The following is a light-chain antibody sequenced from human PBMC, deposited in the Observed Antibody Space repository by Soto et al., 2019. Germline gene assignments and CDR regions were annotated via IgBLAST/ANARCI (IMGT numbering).Light chain of an antibody. CDR1: QGISNF. J-gene: IGKJ1*01. Sequence: DIQLTQSPSSLSASVGDRVTITCRASQGISNFVAWYQQKPGKVPKLLIYAASTLQSGVPSRFSGSGSGTDFTLSISNLQPEDVRTFYCQKNHSAPPTFGHAPKVDI. V-gene: IGKV1-27*01. CDR3: QKNHSAPPT. CDR2: AAS.